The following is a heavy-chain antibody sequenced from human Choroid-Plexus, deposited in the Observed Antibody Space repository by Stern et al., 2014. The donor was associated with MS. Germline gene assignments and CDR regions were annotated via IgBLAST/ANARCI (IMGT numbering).Heavy chain of an antibody. D-gene: IGHD2/OR15-2a*01. J-gene: IGHJ5*02. CDR2: VSYDRSNK. V-gene: IGHV3-30*18. CDR3: AKDRQYLTYFFDH. Sequence: VQLVESGGAVVQPGRPLRLSCVASGFTFGSYAMHLVRQAPGKGLEWVGGVSYDRSNKYYADSVKVRFTISRDNSQNSLYMQMSSLRPEDTAVYYCAKDRQYLTYFFDHWGQGSLVTVSS. CDR1: GFTFGSYA.